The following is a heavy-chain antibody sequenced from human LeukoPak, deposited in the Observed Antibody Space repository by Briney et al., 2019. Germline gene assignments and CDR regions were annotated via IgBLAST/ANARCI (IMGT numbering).Heavy chain of an antibody. CDR1: GYTFTSYY. V-gene: IGHV1-46*01. Sequence: ASVKVSCKASGYTFTSYYMHWVRQAPGQGLEWMGIINPSGGSTNYAQKLQGRVTMTTDTSTSTAYMELRSLRSDDTAVYYCARVLAVAGTNYFDYWGQGTLVTVSS. CDR3: ARVLAVAGTNYFDY. D-gene: IGHD6-19*01. CDR2: INPSGGST. J-gene: IGHJ4*02.